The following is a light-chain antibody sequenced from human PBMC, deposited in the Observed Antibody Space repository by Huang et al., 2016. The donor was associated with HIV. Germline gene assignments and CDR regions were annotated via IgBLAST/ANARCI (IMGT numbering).Light chain of an antibody. CDR1: QGISNS. Sequence: DIQMTQSPSSLSASVGDRVTITCRASQGISNSLAWYQQKPGKAPKLLLYAASRLESGVPSRVSGSGSGTEYTLTISSLQPEDFATYYCQQYYTTLTFGQGTKVEIK. CDR2: AAS. V-gene: IGKV1-NL1*01. J-gene: IGKJ1*01. CDR3: QQYYTTLT.